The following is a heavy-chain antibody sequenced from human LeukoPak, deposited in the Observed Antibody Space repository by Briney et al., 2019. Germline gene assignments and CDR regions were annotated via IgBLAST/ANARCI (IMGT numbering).Heavy chain of an antibody. CDR1: GFTFSSYW. Sequence: PGGSLSLSCAASGFTFSSYWMHWVRQAPGKGLVWVSRINSDGRTTDYADSVKGRFTISRDNAKNTLYLQMTSLRAEDTAVYYCARDLSGPNHYWGQGTLVTVSS. J-gene: IGHJ4*02. CDR3: ARDLSGPNHY. D-gene: IGHD7-27*01. CDR2: INSDGRTT. V-gene: IGHV3-74*01.